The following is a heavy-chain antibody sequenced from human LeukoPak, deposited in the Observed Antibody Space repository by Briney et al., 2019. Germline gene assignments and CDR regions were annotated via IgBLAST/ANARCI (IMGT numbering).Heavy chain of an antibody. J-gene: IGHJ4*02. D-gene: IGHD3-3*01. CDR1: GGSISSSSYY. V-gene: IGHV4-39*01. Sequence: PSETLSLTCTVSGGSISSSSYYWGWIRQPPGKGLEWIGSIYYSGSTYYNPSLKSRVTISVDTSKNQFSLKLSSVTAADTAVYYCAPQYYDFWSGYYAFDYWGQGTLVTVSS. CDR2: IYYSGST. CDR3: APQYYDFWSGYYAFDY.